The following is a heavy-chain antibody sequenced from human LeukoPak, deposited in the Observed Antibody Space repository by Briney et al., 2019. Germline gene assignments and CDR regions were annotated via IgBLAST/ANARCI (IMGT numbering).Heavy chain of an antibody. CDR3: ARDRDLHCGGDCPGGGAFDI. Sequence: PSETLSLTCAVSGGSISSGGYSWSWIRQPPGKGLEWIGIIYHSGSTYYNPSLKSRVTISVDTSKNQFSLKLSSVTAADTAVYYCARDRDLHCGGDCPGGGAFDIWGQGTMVTVSS. J-gene: IGHJ3*02. D-gene: IGHD2-21*02. CDR1: GGSISSGGYS. V-gene: IGHV4-30-2*01. CDR2: IYHSGST.